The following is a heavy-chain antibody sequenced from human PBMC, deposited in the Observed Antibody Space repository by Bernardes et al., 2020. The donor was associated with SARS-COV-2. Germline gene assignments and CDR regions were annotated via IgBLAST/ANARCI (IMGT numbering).Heavy chain of an antibody. Sequence: ASVKVSCKPSGSDFNNYGFTSSGFSLVRQAPGQGLEWMGWITAYNLNTDYAQNFRGRVTMTADTSTSTVYMELRSLRSDDTAMYYCAVNTGNFYYGVDVWGQGTTVTVSS. CDR2: ITAYNLNT. CDR3: AVNTGNFYYGVDV. V-gene: IGHV1-18*04. D-gene: IGHD3-10*01. CDR1: GSDFNNYGFTSSG. J-gene: IGHJ6*02.